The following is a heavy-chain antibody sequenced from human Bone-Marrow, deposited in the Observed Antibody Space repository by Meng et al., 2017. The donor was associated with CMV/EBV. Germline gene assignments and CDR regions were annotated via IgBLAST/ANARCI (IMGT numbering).Heavy chain of an antibody. D-gene: IGHD5-24*01. CDR2: IYHSGST. CDR3: ARGDGFSEAFDI. V-gene: IGHV4-4*02. J-gene: IGHJ3*02. Sequence: SETLSLTCAVSGGSISSSNWWSWVRQPPGKGLEWIGEIYHSGSTNYNPSLKSRLFISVDTSKNQFSLRVSSVTAADTAVYYCARGDGFSEAFDIWGQGTMVTVSS. CDR1: GGSISSSNW.